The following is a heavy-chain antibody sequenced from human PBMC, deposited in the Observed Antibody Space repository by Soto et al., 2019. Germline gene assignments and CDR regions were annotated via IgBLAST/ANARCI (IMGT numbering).Heavy chain of an antibody. Sequence: QLQLQESGPGLVKPPEPLPLTCTVFVGSFTSFSYSWGWIGKPPGKGLGWIGSIKFSGHTFYNPSLKSRVTMSVDTSKNQFSLRLSSVTAAETAVYYCARVDIAVVPSTTFDYWGQGTLVTVSS. V-gene: IGHV4-39*01. CDR3: ARVDIAVVPSTTFDY. J-gene: IGHJ4*02. D-gene: IGHD2-2*01. CDR1: VGSFTSFSYS. CDR2: IKFSGHT.